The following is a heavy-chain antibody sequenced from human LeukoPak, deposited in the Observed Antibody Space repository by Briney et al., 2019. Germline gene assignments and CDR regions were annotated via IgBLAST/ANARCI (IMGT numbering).Heavy chain of an antibody. Sequence: PSETLSLTCTVSGGSFSSGSYYWSWIRQPPGKGLEWIGYIYYSGSTNYNTSLKSRVTISVDTSKNQFSLKLSSVTAADTAVYYCAAVDTAMVVYYFDYWGQGTLVTVSS. J-gene: IGHJ4*02. D-gene: IGHD5-18*01. CDR2: IYYSGST. V-gene: IGHV4-61*01. CDR3: AAVDTAMVVYYFDY. CDR1: GGSFSSGSYY.